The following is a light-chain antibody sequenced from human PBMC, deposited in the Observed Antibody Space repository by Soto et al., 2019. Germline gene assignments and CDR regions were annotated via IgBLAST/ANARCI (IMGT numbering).Light chain of an antibody. Sequence: IVLTQCPATLSAFPGDRVTLSCSASQYINTRLAWYQHIPGQAPRLLIYQNSLRAAGIPAMFSASGSGPHFPLTLSDVQPEDFALYYCQQRQSWPRTFGQGTKVDIK. CDR2: QNS. V-gene: IGKV3-11*01. CDR1: QYINTR. CDR3: QQRQSWPRT. J-gene: IGKJ1*01.